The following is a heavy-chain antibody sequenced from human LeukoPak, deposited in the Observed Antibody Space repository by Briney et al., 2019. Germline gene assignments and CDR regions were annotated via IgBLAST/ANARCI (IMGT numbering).Heavy chain of an antibody. CDR1: GFTFSDHY. CDR2: TRNKANSYTT. Sequence: GGSLRLSCAASGFTFSDHYMDWVRQAPGKGLEWVGRTRNKANSYTTEYAASVKGRFTISRDDSKNSLYLQMNSLKTEDTAVYYCARGPMVWGFYYYYGMDVWGKGTTVTVSS. V-gene: IGHV3-72*01. D-gene: IGHD3-10*01. CDR3: ARGPMVWGFYYYYGMDV. J-gene: IGHJ6*04.